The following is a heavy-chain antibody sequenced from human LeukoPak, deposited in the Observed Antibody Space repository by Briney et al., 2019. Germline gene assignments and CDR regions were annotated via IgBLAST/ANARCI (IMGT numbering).Heavy chain of an antibody. CDR3: ARRPYCTSTSCYDFDY. D-gene: IGHD2-2*01. CDR2: IYPGDSDA. Sequence: GESLKISCKGSGYSFTSYWIGWVRQMPGKGLEWMGIIYPGDSDAGYSPSFQGQVTISADKSISTAYLQWSSLKASDTAMYYCARRPYCTSTSCYDFDYWGQGALVTVSS. V-gene: IGHV5-51*01. J-gene: IGHJ4*02. CDR1: GYSFTSYW.